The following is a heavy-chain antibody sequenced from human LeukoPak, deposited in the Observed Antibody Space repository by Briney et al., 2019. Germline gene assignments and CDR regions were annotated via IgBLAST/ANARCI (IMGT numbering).Heavy chain of an antibody. CDR1: GGTFSSYA. CDR3: ARGEPYDYVWGSYSY. J-gene: IGHJ4*02. V-gene: IGHV1-69*04. CDR2: IIPILGIA. Sequence: ASVKVSCKASGGTFSSYAISWVRQAPGQGLEWMGRIIPILGIANYAQKFQGRVTITADKSTSTAYMELSSLRSEDTAVYYCARGEPYDYVWGSYSYWGQGTLVTVSS. D-gene: IGHD3-16*01.